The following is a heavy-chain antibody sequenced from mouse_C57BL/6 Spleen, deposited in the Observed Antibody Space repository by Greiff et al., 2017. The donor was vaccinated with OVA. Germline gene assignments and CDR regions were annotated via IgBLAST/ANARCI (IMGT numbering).Heavy chain of an antibody. CDR1: GYSFTGYF. CDR2: INPYNGDT. D-gene: IGHD2-4*01. Sequence: VQLKQSGPELVKPGDSVKISCKASGYSFTGYFMNWVMQSHGKSLEWIGRINPYNGDTFYNQKFKGKATLTVDKSSSTAHMELRSLTSEDSAVYYCARKGNDYDEDYFDYWGQGTTLTVSS. V-gene: IGHV1-20*01. CDR3: ARKGNDYDEDYFDY. J-gene: IGHJ2*01.